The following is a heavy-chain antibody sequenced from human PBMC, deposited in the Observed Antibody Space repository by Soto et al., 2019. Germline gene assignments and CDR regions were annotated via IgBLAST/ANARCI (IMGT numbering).Heavy chain of an antibody. CDR3: ARSPPGGYHYYYGMDV. J-gene: IGHJ6*02. D-gene: IGHD3-22*01. CDR1: GFTCRSYA. V-gene: IGHV3-13*04. Sequence: GGSLRLSCAASGFTCRSYAMCWVRQAPRKGLEWVSAIGTAGDTYYPGSVKGRFTISRENVKNSLYLQMNSLRAGDTAVYYCARSPPGGYHYYYGMDVWGQGTTVTVSS. CDR2: IGTAGDT.